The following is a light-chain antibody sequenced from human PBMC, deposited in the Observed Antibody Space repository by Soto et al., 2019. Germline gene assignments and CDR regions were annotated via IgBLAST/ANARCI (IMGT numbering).Light chain of an antibody. CDR3: QQANRFPFT. CDR2: GAS. J-gene: IGKJ3*01. Sequence: DTQMTQSPSSVSASVGDRVTISCRASQDIHTWLAWYQQKPGKAPNLLIYGASILQSGVPSRFSGCGSGTAFTLTISSLRPEDSATYYCQQANRFPFTFGPGTKVDV. CDR1: QDIHTW. V-gene: IGKV1-12*01.